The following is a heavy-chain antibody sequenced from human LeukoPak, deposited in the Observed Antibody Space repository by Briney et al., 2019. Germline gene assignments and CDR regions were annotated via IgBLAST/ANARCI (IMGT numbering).Heavy chain of an antibody. CDR1: GGSFSAYY. J-gene: IGHJ4*02. D-gene: IGHD5-18*01. CDR3: ARGPHTAMGSVDY. Sequence: SETLSLTCAVYGGSFSAYYWSWIRQPPGKGLEWIGEINHRGSTNYNPSLKSRVTISVDTSKNQFSLKLSSVTAADTAVYYCARGPHTAMGSVDYWGQGTLVTVSS. V-gene: IGHV4-34*01. CDR2: INHRGST.